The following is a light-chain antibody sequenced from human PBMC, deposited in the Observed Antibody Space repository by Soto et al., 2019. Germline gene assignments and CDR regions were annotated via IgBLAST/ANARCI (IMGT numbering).Light chain of an antibody. Sequence: QSALTQPASVSGSPGQSITISCTGTSNDVGSSNYVSWYQQHPGKAPKLIIYEVSDRPSGVSNRFSGSKSGNTASLTISGLQVDDAANYYCCSHTGRSPYVFGIGTKVTVL. CDR2: EVS. V-gene: IGLV2-14*01. CDR3: CSHTGRSPYV. J-gene: IGLJ1*01. CDR1: SNDVGSSNY.